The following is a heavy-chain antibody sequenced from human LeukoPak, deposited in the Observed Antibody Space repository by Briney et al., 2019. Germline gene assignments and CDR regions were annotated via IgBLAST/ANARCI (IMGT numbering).Heavy chain of an antibody. CDR1: GFTFSSYG. V-gene: IGHV3-30*02. D-gene: IGHD2-15*01. J-gene: IGHJ5*02. Sequence: GGSLRLSCAASGFTFSSYGIHWVRQAPGKGREWVAFIGYDGINKYYADSVKGRFTISRDNSRNTLHLQMISLGAEDTAVYYCAKAGDKYCSGGSCYSGFDPWGQGTLVTVSS. CDR3: AKAGDKYCSGGSCYSGFDP. CDR2: IGYDGINK.